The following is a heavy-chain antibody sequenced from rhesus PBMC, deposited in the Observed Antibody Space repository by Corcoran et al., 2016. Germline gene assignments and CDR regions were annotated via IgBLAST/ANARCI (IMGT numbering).Heavy chain of an antibody. CDR2: IYGSGGNT. CDR3: ARRLATVTLSYFDY. J-gene: IGHJ4*01. V-gene: IGHV4-160*01. CDR1: GGSISSNY. Sequence: QVQLQESGPGLVKPSETLSLTCAVSGGSISSNYWNWIRQAPGKGLEWIGRIYGSGGNTDHNPSLKSRVTISTDTSKNQFSLKLSSVTAADTAVYYCARRLATVTLSYFDYWGQGVLVTVSS. D-gene: IGHD5-36*02.